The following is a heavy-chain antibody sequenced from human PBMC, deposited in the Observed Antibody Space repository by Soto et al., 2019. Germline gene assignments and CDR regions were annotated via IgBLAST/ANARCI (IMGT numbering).Heavy chain of an antibody. CDR2: LSDSGGSI. CDR3: AKVSSSWYAGFFEL. Sequence: GSPRLSCTASRFTFNSQAMTWVRQATGKGLEWVSGLSDSGGSIYYADSVKGRFTISRDNSMNTLYLQMNTLRAEDTALYYCAKVSSSWYAGFFELWGRGTLVTVSS. D-gene: IGHD6-13*01. V-gene: IGHV3-23*01. CDR1: RFTFNSQA. J-gene: IGHJ4*02.